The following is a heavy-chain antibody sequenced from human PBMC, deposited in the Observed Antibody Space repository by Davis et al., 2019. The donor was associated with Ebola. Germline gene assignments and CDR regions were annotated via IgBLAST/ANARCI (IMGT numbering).Heavy chain of an antibody. CDR3: ASRIWSGYYGFDY. CDR1: GGTFSSYA. V-gene: IGHV1-69*13. Sequence: SVKVSCKASGGTFSSYAISWVRQAPGQGLEWMGGIIPIFGTANYAQKFQGRVTITADESTSTAYMELSSLRSEDTAVYYCASRIWSGYYGFDYWGQGTLVTVSS. D-gene: IGHD3-3*01. J-gene: IGHJ4*02. CDR2: IIPIFGTA.